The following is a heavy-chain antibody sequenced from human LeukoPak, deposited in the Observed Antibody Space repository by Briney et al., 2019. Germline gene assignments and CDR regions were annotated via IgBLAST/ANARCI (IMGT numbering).Heavy chain of an antibody. Sequence: ASVKVSCKASGYTFTSYYMHWVRQAPGQGLEWMGIINPSGGSTSYAQKFQGRVTMTRDTSISTAYMELSRLRSEDTAVYYCARVFGGYTAMAHPYYYYYYMDVWGKGTTVTISS. CDR2: INPSGGST. CDR1: GYTFTSYY. V-gene: IGHV1-46*01. D-gene: IGHD5-18*01. CDR3: ARVFGGYTAMAHPYYYYYYMDV. J-gene: IGHJ6*03.